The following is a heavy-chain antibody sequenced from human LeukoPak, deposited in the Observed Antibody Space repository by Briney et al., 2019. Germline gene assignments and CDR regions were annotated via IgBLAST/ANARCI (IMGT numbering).Heavy chain of an antibody. V-gene: IGHV1-18*01. CDR2: IGGYNGDT. Sequence: GASVKVSCKASGYSFTNFGVTWVRQAPGQGLEWMGWIGGYNGDTKYAQRFQGRITMTTASSTSTGYMELKNLRSDDTATFYCVRAPADPLRPFGMNVWGQGTTVIVSS. D-gene: IGHD3-16*01. J-gene: IGHJ6*02. CDR3: VRAPADPLRPFGMNV. CDR1: GYSFTNFG.